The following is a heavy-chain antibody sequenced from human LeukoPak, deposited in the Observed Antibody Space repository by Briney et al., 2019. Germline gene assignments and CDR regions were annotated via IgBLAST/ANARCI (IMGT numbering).Heavy chain of an antibody. D-gene: IGHD3-3*01. CDR2: ISSSSSTI. Sequence: GGSLRLSCAASGFTFSSYSMNWVRQAPGKGLEWVSYISSSSSTIYYADSVKGRFTISRDNAMNSLYLQMNSLRAEDTAVYYCARGASASNTFYDFWGQGTLVTVSS. J-gene: IGHJ4*02. V-gene: IGHV3-48*01. CDR1: GFTFSSYS. CDR3: ARGASASNTFYDF.